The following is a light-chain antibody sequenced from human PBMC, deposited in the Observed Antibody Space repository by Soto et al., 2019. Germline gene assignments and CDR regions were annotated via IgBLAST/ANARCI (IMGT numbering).Light chain of an antibody. CDR1: QSVSSSD. CDR2: GAS. CDR3: QHYGSSLKT. J-gene: IGKJ5*01. V-gene: IGKV3-20*01. Sequence: EIVLTQSPGTLSLSPGERATLSCRASQSVSSSDLAWYQQKPGQAPRLLIYGASSRATGIPDRFSGSGSGTDLTLTISRLEPEDFAVYYCQHYGSSLKTFGQGTRLEIK.